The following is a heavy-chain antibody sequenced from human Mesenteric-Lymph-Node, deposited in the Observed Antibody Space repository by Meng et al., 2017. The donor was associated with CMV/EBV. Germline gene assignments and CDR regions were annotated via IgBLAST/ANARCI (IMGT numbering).Heavy chain of an antibody. J-gene: IGHJ4*02. CDR2: IYYSGKT. V-gene: IGHV4-31*03. D-gene: IGHD1-14*01. CDR1: GGSSSSCDYS. Sequence: TCTVSGGSSSSCDYSGSGLRQNGGKGLGWIGYIYYSGKTYDNPSLKSRMNKSVDTSKNQFALKRGAETAANTAGYYCASRTMRFDYWGQGTLVTVSS. CDR3: ASRTMRFDY.